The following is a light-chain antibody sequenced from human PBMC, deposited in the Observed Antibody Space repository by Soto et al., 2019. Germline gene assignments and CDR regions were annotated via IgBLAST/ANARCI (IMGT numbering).Light chain of an antibody. CDR3: QQYNSYPWT. CDR1: QDISNY. CDR2: AAS. V-gene: IGKV1-16*01. J-gene: IGKJ1*01. Sequence: DIQMTQSPSSLSASVGDRVTITCQASQDISNYLNWYQQRPGKAPKFLIYAASTLQRGVPSRFSGSGFGTEFTLTISSLQPDDFASYYCQQYNSYPWTFGQGTKVDIK.